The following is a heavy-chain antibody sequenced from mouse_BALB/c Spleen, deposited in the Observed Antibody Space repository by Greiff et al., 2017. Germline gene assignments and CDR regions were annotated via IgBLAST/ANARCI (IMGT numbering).Heavy chain of an antibody. CDR1: GDSITSGY. D-gene: IGHD4-1*01. J-gene: IGHJ4*01. CDR3: ARFLGSPYAMDY. V-gene: IGHV3-8*02. CDR2: ISYSGST. Sequence: EVMLVESGPSLVKPSQTLSLTCSVTGDSITSGYWNWIRKFPGNKLEYMGYISYSGSTYYNPSLKSRISITRDTSKNQYYLQLNSVTTEDTATYYCARFLGSPYAMDYWGQGTSVTVSS.